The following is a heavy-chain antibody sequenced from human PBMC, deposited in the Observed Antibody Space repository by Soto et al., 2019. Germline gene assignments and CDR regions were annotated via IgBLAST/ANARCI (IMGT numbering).Heavy chain of an antibody. CDR3: ARDRAGAVYVDY. D-gene: IGHD6-13*01. CDR1: GGSISSGGYY. Sequence: QVQLQESGPGLVKPSQTLSLTCTVSGGSISSGGYYWSWIRQHPGKGLEWIGYIYYSGSTYYNPSRQSRVTFTVDTSKNQFALKLSSVTAADTAVYYCARDRAGAVYVDYWGQGTLVTVSS. J-gene: IGHJ4*02. CDR2: IYYSGST. V-gene: IGHV4-31*03.